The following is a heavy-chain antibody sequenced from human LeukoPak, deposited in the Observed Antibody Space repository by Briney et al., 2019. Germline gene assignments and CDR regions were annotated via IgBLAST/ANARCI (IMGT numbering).Heavy chain of an antibody. V-gene: IGHV3-23*01. CDR3: AKTRYGDYSFDY. CDR2: ISGSGGST. CDR1: GFTFSSYA. D-gene: IGHD4-17*01. Sequence: GGSLRLSCAASGFTFSSYAMSWVRQAPGKGLEWVSAISGSGGSTYYADPVKGRFTISRDNSKNTLYLQMNSLRAEDTAVYYCAKTRYGDYSFDYWGQGTLVTVSS. J-gene: IGHJ4*02.